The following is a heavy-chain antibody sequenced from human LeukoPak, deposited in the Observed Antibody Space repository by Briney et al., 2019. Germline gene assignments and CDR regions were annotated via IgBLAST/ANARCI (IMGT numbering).Heavy chain of an antibody. CDR3: AKRGLGEFHYFDC. Sequence: GGSLRLSCAASGFTFSNYAMHWVRQAPGKGLEWVAVISYDGSNKYYADSVKGRFTISRDNSKNTLYLQMNSLRAEDTAVYYCAKRGLGEFHYFDCWGQGTLVTVSS. J-gene: IGHJ4*02. CDR1: GFTFSNYA. CDR2: ISYDGSNK. V-gene: IGHV3-30*04. D-gene: IGHD3-16*01.